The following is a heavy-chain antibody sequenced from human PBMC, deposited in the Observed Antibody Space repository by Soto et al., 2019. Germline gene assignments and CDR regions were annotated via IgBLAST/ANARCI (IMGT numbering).Heavy chain of an antibody. CDR2: ISYDGSNT. Sequence: GGSLRLSCAASGFTFSGYGMHWVRQAPGKGLEWVTVISYDGSNTYYADSVKGRFTISRDNSKNTLYLQMNSLRAEDTAVYYCAKDLHLYYFGSGLDYWGRGTRVTVSS. CDR1: GFTFSGYG. J-gene: IGHJ4*02. CDR3: AKDLHLYYFGSGLDY. D-gene: IGHD3-10*01. V-gene: IGHV3-30*18.